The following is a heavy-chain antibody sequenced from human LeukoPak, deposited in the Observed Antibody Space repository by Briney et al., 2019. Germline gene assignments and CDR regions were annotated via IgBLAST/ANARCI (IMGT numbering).Heavy chain of an antibody. D-gene: IGHD6-19*01. Sequence: GASVKVSCKASGYTFTSYYMHWVRQAPGQGLEWMGWINPNSGGTNYAQKFQGRVTMTRDTSISTAYMELSRLRSDDTAVYYCARADSSGWLTHFDYWGQGTLVTVSS. CDR2: INPNSGGT. J-gene: IGHJ4*02. CDR1: GYTFTSYY. V-gene: IGHV1-2*02. CDR3: ARADSSGWLTHFDY.